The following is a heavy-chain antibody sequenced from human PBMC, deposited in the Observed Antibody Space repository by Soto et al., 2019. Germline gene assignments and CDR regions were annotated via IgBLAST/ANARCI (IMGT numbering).Heavy chain of an antibody. Sequence: GGSLRLSCAASGFTFGSYAMHWVRQAPGKGLEWVAVISYDGSNKYYADSVKGRFTISRDNSKNTLYLQMNSLRAEDTAVYYCARSTLPTGAYYFDYWGQGTLVTVSS. V-gene: IGHV3-30-3*01. CDR1: GFTFGSYA. CDR3: ARSTLPTGAYYFDY. CDR2: ISYDGSNK. J-gene: IGHJ4*02.